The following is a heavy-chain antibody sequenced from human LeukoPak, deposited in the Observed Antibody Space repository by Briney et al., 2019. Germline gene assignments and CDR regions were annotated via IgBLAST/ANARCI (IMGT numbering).Heavy chain of an antibody. Sequence: SETLSLTCTVSGGSISSGDYYWSWIRQPPGKGLEWIGYIYYSGSTYYNPSLKSRVTISVDTSKNQFSLKLSSVTAADTAVYYCARVGLRGYYDSSGVNWFDPWGRGTLVTVSS. V-gene: IGHV4-30-4*01. CDR2: IYYSGST. CDR3: ARVGLRGYYDSSGVNWFDP. CDR1: GGSISSGDYY. D-gene: IGHD3-22*01. J-gene: IGHJ5*02.